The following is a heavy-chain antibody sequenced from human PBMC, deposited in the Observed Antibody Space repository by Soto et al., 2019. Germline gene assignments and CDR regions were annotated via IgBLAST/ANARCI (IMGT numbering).Heavy chain of an antibody. J-gene: IGHJ5*01. CDR3: AKAGYCSGTTCPPDS. D-gene: IGHD2-2*01. CDR2: IWYDGSNK. V-gene: IGHV3-33*06. CDR1: GFTFSSYG. Sequence: GGSLRLSCAASGFTFSSYGMHWVRQAPGKGLEWVAVIWYDGSNKYYADSVKGRFTISRDNSESTLYLQMNSLRAEDTAVYYCAKAGYCSGTTCPPDSWGQGT.